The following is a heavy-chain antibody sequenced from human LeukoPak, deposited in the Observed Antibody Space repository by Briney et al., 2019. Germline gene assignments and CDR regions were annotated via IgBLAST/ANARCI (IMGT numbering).Heavy chain of an antibody. CDR1: GASTSGYY. V-gene: IGHV4-4*07. Sequence: PSETLSLTCTVSGASTSGYYWSWIRQPAGKGLEWIGRIYISGSTNYNPSLKSRVTLSVGTSMNQFSLMLTSVTAADTAVYYCAREYSSSVGAFDIWGQGTTVTVSS. CDR3: AREYSSSVGAFDI. D-gene: IGHD6-6*01. J-gene: IGHJ3*02. CDR2: IYISGST.